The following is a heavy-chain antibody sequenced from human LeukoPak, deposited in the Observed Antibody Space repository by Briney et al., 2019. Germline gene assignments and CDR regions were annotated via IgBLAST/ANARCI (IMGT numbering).Heavy chain of an antibody. CDR1: GGSIRSGDHH. V-gene: IGHV4-39*07. D-gene: IGHD2-15*01. Sequence: SETLSLTCSVSGGSIRSGDHHWAWVRQPPGKGLEFIGSLDESGRPYYNRPLKSRISISGDTSGKQFSLNLTSVTAADTAVYFCARDLGGYPFFMDVWGRGTTVIVSS. CDR2: LDESGRP. CDR3: ARDLGGYPFFMDV. J-gene: IGHJ6*03.